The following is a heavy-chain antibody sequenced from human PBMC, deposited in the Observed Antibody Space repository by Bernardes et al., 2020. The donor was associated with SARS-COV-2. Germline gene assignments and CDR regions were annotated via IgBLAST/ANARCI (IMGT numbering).Heavy chain of an antibody. CDR2: IYYSGST. CDR1: GGSISSYY. V-gene: IGHV4-59*01. J-gene: IGHJ5*02. Sequence: SESLSLTCTVSGGSISSYYWSWIRQPPGKGLEWIGYIYYSGSTNYNPSLKSRVTISVETSKNQYSLKLSSVTAADTAVYYCAAKTTGTPLGACGTSPAGWFDPWGQGTLVTVSS. D-gene: IGHD4-17*01. CDR3: AAKTTGTPLGACGTSPAGWFDP.